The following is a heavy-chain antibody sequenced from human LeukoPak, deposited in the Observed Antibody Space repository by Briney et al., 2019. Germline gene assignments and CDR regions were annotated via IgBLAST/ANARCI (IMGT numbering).Heavy chain of an antibody. J-gene: IGHJ4*02. Sequence: GASVKVSCKASGYTFTDYYMHWVRQAPGQGLEWMGWVNPDTGATNYAQKFQGRVTMTRDTSLTTAYMDLSRLTSDDTAVYYRATETSVTTRGVYWGQGTLVSVSS. CDR3: ATETSVTTRGVY. CDR1: GYTFTDYY. D-gene: IGHD4-17*01. CDR2: VNPDTGAT. V-gene: IGHV1-2*02.